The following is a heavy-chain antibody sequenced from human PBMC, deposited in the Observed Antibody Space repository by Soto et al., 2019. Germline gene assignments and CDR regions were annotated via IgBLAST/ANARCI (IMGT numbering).Heavy chain of an antibody. D-gene: IGHD2-2*02. J-gene: IGHJ6*02. CDR2: INPNSGGT. V-gene: IGHV1-2*04. CDR3: ARGSDYCSSTSCYISYYYYYGMDV. CDR1: GYTFTGYY. Sequence: ASVKVSCKASGYTFTGYYMHWVRQAPGQGLEWMGWINPNSGGTKYAQKFQGWVTMTRDTSISTAYMELSRLRSDDTAVYYCARGSDYCSSTSCYISYYYYYGMDVWGQGTTVTVSS.